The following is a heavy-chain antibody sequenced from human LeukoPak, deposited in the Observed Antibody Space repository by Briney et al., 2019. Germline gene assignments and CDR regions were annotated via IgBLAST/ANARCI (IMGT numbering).Heavy chain of an antibody. D-gene: IGHD5-18*01. J-gene: IGHJ4*02. CDR1: GGSFSGYY. CDR2: INHSGST. CDR3: ARVNSYGTYYFDY. V-gene: IGHV4-34*01. Sequence: SETLSLTCAVYGGSFSGYYWSWIRQPPGKGLEWIGEINHSGSTNYNPSLKSRVTISVDTSKNQFSLKLSSVTAADTAVYYCARVNSYGTYYFDYWGQGTLVTVSS.